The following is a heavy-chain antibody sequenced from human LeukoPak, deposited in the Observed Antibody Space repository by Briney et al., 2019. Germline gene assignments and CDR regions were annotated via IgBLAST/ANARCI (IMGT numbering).Heavy chain of an antibody. V-gene: IGHV3-74*01. CDR1: GFIFSHSG. Sequence: GGSLRLSCAASGFIFSHSGVHWVRQAPGKGLVWVSRINSDGSSTSYADSVKGRFTISRDNAKNTLYLQMNSLRAEDTAVYYCARDGSSWSNWLDPWGQGTLVTVSS. D-gene: IGHD6-13*01. CDR3: ARDGSSWSNWLDP. J-gene: IGHJ5*02. CDR2: INSDGSST.